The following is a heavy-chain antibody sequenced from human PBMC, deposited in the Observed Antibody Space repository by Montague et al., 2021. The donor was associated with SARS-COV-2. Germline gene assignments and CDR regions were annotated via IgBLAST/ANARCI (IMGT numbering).Heavy chain of an antibody. CDR1: GDSINNVNYF. J-gene: IGHJ5*01. CDR3: ARVSGYGSGSSFNWFDS. CDR2: VYISGST. Sequence: TLSLTCSVFGDSINNVNYFWSWIRQPAGKGLEWIVRVYISGSTDYNPSLKSRVTMLLDKSANELTLQVTSVTAADTAVYDCARVSGYGSGSSFNWFDSWGQGLVVTAS. D-gene: IGHD3-10*01. V-gene: IGHV4-61*02.